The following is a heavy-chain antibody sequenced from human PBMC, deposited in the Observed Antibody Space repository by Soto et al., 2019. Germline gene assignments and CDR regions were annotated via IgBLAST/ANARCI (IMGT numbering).Heavy chain of an antibody. D-gene: IGHD6-6*01. CDR3: AKRSSSSTFDY. CDR2: ISGSSNTT. Sequence: GGSLRLSCAASGFTFSRYDMNWVRQAPGKGLEWVSYISGSSNTTYYADSVKGRFTISRDNSKNTLYLQMNSLRAEDTAVYYCAKRSSSSTFDYWGQGTLVTVSS. V-gene: IGHV3-23*01. CDR1: GFTFSRYD. J-gene: IGHJ4*02.